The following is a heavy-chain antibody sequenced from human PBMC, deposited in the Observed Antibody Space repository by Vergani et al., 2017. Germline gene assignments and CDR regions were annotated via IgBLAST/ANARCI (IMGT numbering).Heavy chain of an antibody. V-gene: IGHV1-46*01. CDR3: ARDGAGGTAASFDY. D-gene: IGHD2-2*01. CDR2: INPSGGST. CDR1: GYTFTSYY. J-gene: IGHJ4*02. Sequence: QVQLVQSGAEVKKPGASVKVSCKASGYTFTSYYMHWVRQAPGQGLEWMGIINPSGGSTSYAQKFQGRVTMTRDTSTSTVYMELRRLRSEDTAVEYCARDGAGGTAASFDYWGQGTLVTVSA.